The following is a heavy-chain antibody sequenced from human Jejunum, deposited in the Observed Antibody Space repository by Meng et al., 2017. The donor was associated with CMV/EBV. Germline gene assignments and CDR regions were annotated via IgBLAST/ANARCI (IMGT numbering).Heavy chain of an antibody. Sequence: CAFSAGSLRSSGCCWGWIRRPPGQGLEWPVTIYHEARTYSNPSLKSRVTISVDTSKNQFSLKLSSVTAADTAVYFCATFEYFAYWGQGTGGTVSS. CDR2: IYHEART. D-gene: IGHD2/OR15-2a*01. J-gene: IGHJ4*02. CDR1: AGSLRSSGCC. CDR3: ATFEYFAY. V-gene: IGHV4-39*07.